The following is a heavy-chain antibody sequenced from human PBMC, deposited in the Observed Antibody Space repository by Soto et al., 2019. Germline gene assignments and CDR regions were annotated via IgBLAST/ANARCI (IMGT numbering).Heavy chain of an antibody. V-gene: IGHV1-8*01. CDR2: MNPNSGNT. D-gene: IGHD6-19*01. CDR1: GYTFTSYD. CDR3: ARASIGWSYFDY. Sequence: ASVKVSCKASGYTFTSYDINWVRQATGQGLEWLGWMNPNSGNTGYAQKFQGRVTMTRNTSINTAYMKLSSLKSEDTAVYYCARASIGWSYFDYWGQGTLVTVS. J-gene: IGHJ4*02.